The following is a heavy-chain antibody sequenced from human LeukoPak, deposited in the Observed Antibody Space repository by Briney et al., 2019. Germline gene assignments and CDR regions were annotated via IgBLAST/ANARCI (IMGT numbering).Heavy chain of an antibody. Sequence: PSETLSLTCTVSGGAISSYYWSWIRQPPGKGLEWIGYIYYSGSTYYNPSLKSRVTISVDTSKNQFSLKLSSVTAADTAVYYCARDLYGMDVWGQGTTVTVSS. V-gene: IGHV4-30-4*01. CDR1: GGAISSYY. CDR3: ARDLYGMDV. CDR2: IYYSGST. J-gene: IGHJ6*02.